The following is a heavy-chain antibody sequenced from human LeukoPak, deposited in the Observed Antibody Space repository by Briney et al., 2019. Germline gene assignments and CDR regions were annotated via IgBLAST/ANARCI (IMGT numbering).Heavy chain of an antibody. CDR1: GYTFTTYG. D-gene: IGHD2-15*01. CDR2: ISASKGNT. CDR3: ARRRLGSGGWFPFDY. Sequence: ASVKVSCKASGYTFTTYGISWVRQAPGQGLEWMGWISASKGNTNYAQKFQDRVSLTIDTSTSTAYMELRSLTSDDTAVYYCARRRLGSGGWFPFDYWGQGTLVTVSS. V-gene: IGHV1-18*01. J-gene: IGHJ4*02.